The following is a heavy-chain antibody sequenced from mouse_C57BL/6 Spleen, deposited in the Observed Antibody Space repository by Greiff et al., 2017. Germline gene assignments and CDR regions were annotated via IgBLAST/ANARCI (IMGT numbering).Heavy chain of an antibody. V-gene: IGHV1-61*01. D-gene: IGHD4-1*01. CDR2: IYPSDSET. CDR3: ARRVTGGGFAY. Sequence: QVQLQQPGAELVRPGSSVKLSCKASGYTFTSYWMDWVKQRPGQGLEWIGNIYPSDSETHYNQKFKDKATLTVDKSSSTAYMQLSSLTSEDSAVYYGARRVTGGGFAYWGQGTLVTVSA. J-gene: IGHJ3*01. CDR1: GYTFTSYW.